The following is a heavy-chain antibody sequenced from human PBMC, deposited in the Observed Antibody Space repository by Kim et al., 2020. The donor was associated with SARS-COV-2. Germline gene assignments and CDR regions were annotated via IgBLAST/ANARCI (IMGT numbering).Heavy chain of an antibody. J-gene: IGHJ5*02. CDR1: GYTLTELS. Sequence: ASVKVSCKVSGYTLTELSMHWVRQAPGKGLEWMGGFDPEDGETIYAQKFQGRVTMTEDTSTDTAYMELSSLRSEDTAVYYCATDLGLITGTPTHWFDPWGQGTLVTVSS. CDR2: FDPEDGET. CDR3: ATDLGLITGTPTHWFDP. V-gene: IGHV1-24*01. D-gene: IGHD1-20*01.